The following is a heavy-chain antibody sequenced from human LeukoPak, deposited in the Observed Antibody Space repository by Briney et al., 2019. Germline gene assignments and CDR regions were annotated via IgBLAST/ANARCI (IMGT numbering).Heavy chain of an antibody. Sequence: GGSLRLPCAASGFTFSSYAMSWVRQVPGKGLEWVSAITGSAGSTYYADSVKGRFTISRDNSKNTLYLQMNSLRAEDTALYYCARVSIVVAVPEPNFDYWGQGTLVTVSS. CDR3: ARVSIVVAVPEPNFDY. CDR1: GFTFSSYA. J-gene: IGHJ4*02. CDR2: ITGSAGST. V-gene: IGHV3-23*01. D-gene: IGHD2-15*01.